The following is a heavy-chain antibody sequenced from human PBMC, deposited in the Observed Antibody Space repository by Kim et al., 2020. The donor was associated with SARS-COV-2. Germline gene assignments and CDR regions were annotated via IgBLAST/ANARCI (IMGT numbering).Heavy chain of an antibody. D-gene: IGHD5-18*01. CDR1: GFTFSSYS. J-gene: IGHJ4*02. CDR3: ARGIQLWLGVYFDY. CDR2: ISSSSSYI. Sequence: GGSLRLSCAASGFTFSSYSMNWVRQAPGKGLEWVSSISSSSSYIYYADSVKGRFTISRDNAKNSLYLQMNSLRAEDTAVYYCARGIQLWLGVYFDYWGQGTLVTVSS. V-gene: IGHV3-21*01.